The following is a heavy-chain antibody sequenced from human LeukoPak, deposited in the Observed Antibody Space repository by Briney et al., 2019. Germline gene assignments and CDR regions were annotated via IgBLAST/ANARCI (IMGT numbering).Heavy chain of an antibody. CDR1: GFTFSSYA. D-gene: IGHD6-13*01. Sequence: AGGSLRLSCAASGFTFSSYAMHWVRQAPGKGLEWVAVISYDGSNKYYADSVKGRFTISRDNSKNTLYLQMNSLRAEDTAVYYCARDGRSSSWIYYYYYGMDVWGQGTTVTVSS. CDR2: ISYDGSNK. J-gene: IGHJ6*02. CDR3: ARDGRSSSWIYYYYYGMDV. V-gene: IGHV3-30-3*01.